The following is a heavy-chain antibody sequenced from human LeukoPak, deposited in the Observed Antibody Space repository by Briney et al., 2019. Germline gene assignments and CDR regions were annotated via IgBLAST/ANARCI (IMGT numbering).Heavy chain of an antibody. CDR3: ARDQDRNYYDSSGYLAY. V-gene: IGHV3-66*01. Sequence: PGGSLRLSCAASGFTFSSHWMHWVRQAPGKGLEWVSVIYSGGSTYYADSVKGRFTISRDNSKNTLYLQMNSLRAEDTAVYYCARDQDRNYYDSSGYLAYWGQGTLVTVSS. D-gene: IGHD3-22*01. CDR2: IYSGGST. J-gene: IGHJ4*02. CDR1: GFTFSSHW.